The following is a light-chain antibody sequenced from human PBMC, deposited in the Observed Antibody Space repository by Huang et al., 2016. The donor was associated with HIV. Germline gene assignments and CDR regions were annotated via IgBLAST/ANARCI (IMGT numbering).Light chain of an antibody. CDR3: QHYNNWPPFT. J-gene: IGKJ3*01. CDR1: QSVSTK. V-gene: IGKV3-15*01. CDR2: GAS. Sequence: EVVMTQSPATLSVSPGERATLSCRASQSVSTKLAWYQQKPGQAPRLLMYGASTRATGIPARFSGSGSGTEFTLTISSLQSEDFAVYYCQHYNNWPPFTFGPGTKVDIK.